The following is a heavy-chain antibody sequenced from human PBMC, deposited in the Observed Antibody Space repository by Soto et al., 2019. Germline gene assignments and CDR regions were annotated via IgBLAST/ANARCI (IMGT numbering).Heavy chain of an antibody. CDR1: GFTFSSYA. Sequence: GGSLRLSCSASGFTFSSYAXHWVRQAPGKGLEYVSAISSNGGSTYYADSVKGRFTISRDNSKNTLYLQMDSLRAEDTALYYCAKVITGTLNYDAFDIWGQGTMVTVSS. V-gene: IGHV3-64D*08. J-gene: IGHJ3*02. CDR3: AKVITGTLNYDAFDI. CDR2: ISSNGGST. D-gene: IGHD1-20*01.